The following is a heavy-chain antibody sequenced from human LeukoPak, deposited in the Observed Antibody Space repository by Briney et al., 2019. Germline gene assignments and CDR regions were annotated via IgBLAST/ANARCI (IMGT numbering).Heavy chain of an antibody. D-gene: IGHD4-17*01. J-gene: IGHJ4*02. CDR1: GFTFSSYA. CDR3: AKGFTTTVTTNFDY. Sequence: GGSLRLSCAASGFTFSSYAMSWVRQAPGKGLEWVSGISWNSDNIGYADSVKGRFTISRDNAKKSLYLQMNSLRVEDTALYYCAKGFTTTVTTNFDYWGQGTLVTVSS. CDR2: ISWNSDNI. V-gene: IGHV3-9*01.